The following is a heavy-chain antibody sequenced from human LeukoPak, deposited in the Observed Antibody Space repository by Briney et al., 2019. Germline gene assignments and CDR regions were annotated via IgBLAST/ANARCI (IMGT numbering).Heavy chain of an antibody. CDR2: MNPNSGNT. D-gene: IGHD2-2*02. J-gene: IGHJ4*02. Sequence: ASLKVSCKASGYTFTSYDINWVRQATRQGVEWMGWMNPNSGNTGYAQKFQGRVTMTRNTSISTAYMELSSLRSEDTAVYYCARVLYSAWRTLGYWGQGTLVTVSS. CDR1: GYTFTSYD. V-gene: IGHV1-8*01. CDR3: ARVLYSAWRTLGY.